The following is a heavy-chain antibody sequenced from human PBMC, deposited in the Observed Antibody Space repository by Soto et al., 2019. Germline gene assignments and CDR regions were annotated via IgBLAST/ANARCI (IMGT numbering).Heavy chain of an antibody. V-gene: IGHV3-30*18. CDR3: ADEVGLDY. CDR2: ISYDGSKK. CDR1: GFTFSNYG. J-gene: IGHJ4*02. Sequence: QVQLVESGGGVVQPGRSLRLSCAASGFTFSNYGMHWVRQAPGKGLEWVAVISYDGSKKYYADSVRGRFTISRDNSKNTLHLQMNSLRPEDTAGYYCADEVGLDYWGQGTLVTVSS. D-gene: IGHD2-15*01.